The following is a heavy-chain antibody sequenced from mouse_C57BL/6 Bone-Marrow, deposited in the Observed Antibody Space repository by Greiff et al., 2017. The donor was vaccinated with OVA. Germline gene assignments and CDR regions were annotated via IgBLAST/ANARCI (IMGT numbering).Heavy chain of an antibody. Sequence: EVQLQQSGTVLARPGASVKLSCKTSGYTFTSYWMHWVKQRPGQGLEWIGAIYPGNSDTSYNQKFKGKAKLTAVTSASTTYMELSSLTNEDSAVYYCTRTYYGSNDYWGQGTTLTVSS. CDR3: TRTYYGSNDY. CDR1: GYTFTSYW. CDR2: IYPGNSDT. D-gene: IGHD1-1*01. J-gene: IGHJ2*01. V-gene: IGHV1-5*01.